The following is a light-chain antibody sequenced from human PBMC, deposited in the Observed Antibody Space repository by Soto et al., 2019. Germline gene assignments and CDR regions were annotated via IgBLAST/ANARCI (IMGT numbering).Light chain of an antibody. Sequence: DIQMTQSPSTLSASVGDRVTITCRADQSISTWLAWYQQKPGKAPNLLIYAASSLQSGVPSRFSGSGSGTVFTLTISGLQPEDSATYSCQQSFTTPLTFGGGTKVDI. CDR3: QQSFTTPLT. CDR2: AAS. V-gene: IGKV1-39*01. J-gene: IGKJ4*01. CDR1: QSISTW.